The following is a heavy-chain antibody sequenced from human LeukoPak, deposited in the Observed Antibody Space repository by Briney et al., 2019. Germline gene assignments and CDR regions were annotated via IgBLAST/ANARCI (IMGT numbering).Heavy chain of an antibody. J-gene: IGHJ4*02. CDR3: ASGNTMIVID. CDR1: LKNITQQK. CDR2: INPNSGGT. V-gene: IGHV1-2*02. Sequence: SEQTSRNADLKNITQQKRSREREFPQQRREWMGWINPNSGGTNYAQKFQGRVTMTRDTSISTAYMELSRLRSDDTAVYYCASGNTMIVIDWGEGTL. D-gene: IGHD3-22*01.